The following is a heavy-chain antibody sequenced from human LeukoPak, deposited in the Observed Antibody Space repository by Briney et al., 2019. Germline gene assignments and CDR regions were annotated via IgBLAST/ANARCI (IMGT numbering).Heavy chain of an antibody. CDR2: IRSTTYGGTT. D-gene: IGHD2-21*01. CDR1: GFTFYDYA. J-gene: IGHJ4*02. V-gene: IGHV3-49*04. Sequence: GRSLRLSCTGSGFTFYDYAMSWVRQAPGKGLEWVGFIRSTTYGGTTKYAASLKGRFTISRDDSESIAYLQMNSLRADDTAMYYCTTGRESDSYSGGGADYWGQGTLITVSS. CDR3: TTGRESDSYSGGGADY.